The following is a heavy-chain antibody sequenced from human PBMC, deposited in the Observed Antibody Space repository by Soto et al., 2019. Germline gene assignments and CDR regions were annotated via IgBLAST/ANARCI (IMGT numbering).Heavy chain of an antibody. CDR3: ARGEYDILTGRNWFDP. Sequence: SETLSLTCAVYGGSFSGYYWSWIRQPPGKGLEWIGEINHSGSTNYNPSLKSRVTISVDTSKNQFSLKLSSVTAADTAVYYCARGEYDILTGRNWFDPWGQGXLVTVYS. V-gene: IGHV4-34*01. J-gene: IGHJ5*02. D-gene: IGHD3-9*01. CDR2: INHSGST. CDR1: GGSFSGYY.